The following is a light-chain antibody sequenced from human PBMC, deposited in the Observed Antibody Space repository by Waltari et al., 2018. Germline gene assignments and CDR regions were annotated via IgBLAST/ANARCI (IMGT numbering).Light chain of an antibody. CDR2: WAS. CDR3: HQYFDTPQT. CDR1: QSVFSSSSNKNQ. J-gene: IGKJ2*01. Sequence: DIVMTQSPDSLAVSLGERPTIHCKSSQSVFSSSSNKNQLAWYQQKPGQPPKLLIYWASTRESGVPVRFSGSGSGTDFTLTISSLEAEDAALYFCHQYFDTPQTFGQGTRLEIK. V-gene: IGKV4-1*01.